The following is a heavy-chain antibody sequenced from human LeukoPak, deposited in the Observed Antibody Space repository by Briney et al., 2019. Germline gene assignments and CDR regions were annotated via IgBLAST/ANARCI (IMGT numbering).Heavy chain of an antibody. V-gene: IGHV6-1*01. J-gene: IGHJ5*02. CDR3: ARDPGIAAAGSGNWFDP. Sequence: SQTLSLTCAISGDSVSSNSAAWNWIRQSPSRGLEWLGRTYYRSKWYNDYAVSVKSRITINPDTSKNQFSLQPNSVTPEDTAVYYCARDPGIAAAGSGNWFDPWGQGTLVTVSS. D-gene: IGHD6-13*01. CDR1: GDSVSSNSAA. CDR2: TYYRSKWYN.